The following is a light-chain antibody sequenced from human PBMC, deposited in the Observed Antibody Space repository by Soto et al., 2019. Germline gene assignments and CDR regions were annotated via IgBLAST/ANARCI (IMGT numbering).Light chain of an antibody. CDR3: QHYGSSPPYT. J-gene: IGKJ2*01. CDR2: DAS. CDR1: QTVRNNY. Sequence: EFVLTQSPGTLSLSPGERATLSCRASQTVRNNYLAWYQQKPGQAPRLLIYDASSRATGIPDRFSGGGSGTDFTLTISRLEAEDSAVYYCQHYGSSPPYTFGQGTKLKIK. V-gene: IGKV3-20*01.